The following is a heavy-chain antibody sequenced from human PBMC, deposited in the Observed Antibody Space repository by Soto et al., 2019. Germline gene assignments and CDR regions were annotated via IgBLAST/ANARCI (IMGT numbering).Heavy chain of an antibody. CDR3: ARRIILVVPAAMPGWFDP. D-gene: IGHD2-2*01. V-gene: IGHV4-39*01. J-gene: IGHJ5*02. CDR1: GGSISSSSYY. CDR2: IYYSGST. Sequence: QLQLQESGPGLVKPSETLSLTCTVSGGSISSSSYYWGWIRQPPGKGLEWIGSIYYSGSTYYNPSLKSRVTIFVDTSKKPFSLKLSSVTAADTAVYYCARRIILVVPAAMPGWFDPWGQGTLVTVSS.